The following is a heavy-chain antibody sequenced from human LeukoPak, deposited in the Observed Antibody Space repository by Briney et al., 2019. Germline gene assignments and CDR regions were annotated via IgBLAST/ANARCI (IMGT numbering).Heavy chain of an antibody. Sequence: GRSLRLSCAASGFTFSSYGMHWVRQAPGKGLEWVAVTSYEGSKKYYADSVKGRFAISRDNAQNSLYLQMNSLRAEDTAVYYCAREIAAAGNYFDYWGQGTLVTVSS. CDR1: GFTFSSYG. D-gene: IGHD6-13*01. CDR2: TSYEGSKK. V-gene: IGHV3-30*03. J-gene: IGHJ4*02. CDR3: AREIAAAGNYFDY.